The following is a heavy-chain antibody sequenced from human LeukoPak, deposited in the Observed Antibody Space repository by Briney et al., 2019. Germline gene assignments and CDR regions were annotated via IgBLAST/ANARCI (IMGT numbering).Heavy chain of an antibody. CDR2: INYSGST. CDR1: GGSISSYY. CDR3: ARGHCSSTSCYGVGYWFDP. J-gene: IGHJ5*02. Sequence: SETLSLTCTVSGGSISSYYWSWIRQPPGKGLEWIGYINYSGSTNYNPSLKSRVTISVDTSKNQFSLKLSSVTAADTAVYYCARGHCSSTSCYGVGYWFDPWGQGTLVTVSS. D-gene: IGHD2-2*01. V-gene: IGHV4-59*01.